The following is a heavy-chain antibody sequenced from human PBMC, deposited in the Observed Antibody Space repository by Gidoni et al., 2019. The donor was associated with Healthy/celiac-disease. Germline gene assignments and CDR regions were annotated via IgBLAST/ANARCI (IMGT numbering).Heavy chain of an antibody. CDR3: ARALGRYRGSSD. CDR1: GFTVSCNY. D-gene: IGHD1-26*01. V-gene: IGHV3-53*04. CDR2: IYSGGST. Sequence: EVQLVESGGGLVQPGGSLRLSCAASGFTVSCNYMSWVRQAPGKGLEWVSVIYSGGSTYYADSGKGRLTIPRHNCKNTLYLQMDSLRAEDTAVYYCARALGRYRGSSDGGQGTLVTVS. J-gene: IGHJ4*02.